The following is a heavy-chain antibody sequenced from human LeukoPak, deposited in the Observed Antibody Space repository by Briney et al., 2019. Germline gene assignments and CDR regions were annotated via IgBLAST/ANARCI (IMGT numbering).Heavy chain of an antibody. J-gene: IGHJ4*02. CDR2: IWYDASNK. Sequence: GSLRLSCAASGFTFSSFGMHWVRQAPGKGLEWVAVIWYDASNKYYADSVKGRFTISRDNAKNSLYLQMNSLRAEDTAVYYCARARPQDYWGQGTLVTVSS. CDR1: GFTFSSFG. CDR3: ARARPQDY. V-gene: IGHV3-33*01.